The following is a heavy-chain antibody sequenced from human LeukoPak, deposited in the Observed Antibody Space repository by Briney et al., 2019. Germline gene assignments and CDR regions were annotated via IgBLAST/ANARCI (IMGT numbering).Heavy chain of an antibody. CDR1: GGSMNTYY. D-gene: IGHD3-10*01. V-gene: IGHV4-59*08. J-gene: IGHJ5*02. CDR3: ARSIGGSGSYPFGP. CDR2: IYHTGSP. Sequence: PSETLSLTCTVSGGSMNTYYWSWIRQTPGKGLEWIGYIYHTGSPNYNPSLKSRVTISVDTSKNQIFLNVRSVTAADTAVYYCARSIGGSGSYPFGPWGQGTLVTVSS.